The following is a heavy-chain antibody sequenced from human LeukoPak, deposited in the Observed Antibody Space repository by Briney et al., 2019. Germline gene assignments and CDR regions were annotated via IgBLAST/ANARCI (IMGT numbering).Heavy chain of an antibody. V-gene: IGHV1-58*02. CDR3: ARAVDDDSSGYYLGLSWFDP. J-gene: IGHJ5*02. CDR1: GFTFTSSA. D-gene: IGHD3-22*01. CDR2: IVVGSGNT. Sequence: ASVKVSCKASGFTFTSSAMQWVRQARGQRLEWIGWIVVGSGNTNYAQKFQERVTITRDMSTSTAYMELSSLRSEDTAVYYCARAVDDDSSGYYLGLSWFDPWGQGTLVTVSS.